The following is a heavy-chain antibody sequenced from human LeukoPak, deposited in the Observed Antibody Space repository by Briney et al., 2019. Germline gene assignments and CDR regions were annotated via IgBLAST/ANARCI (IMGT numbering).Heavy chain of an antibody. V-gene: IGHV3-23*01. Sequence: GGSLRLSCAASGFTFSSYAMSWVRQAPGKGLEWVSAISGSGGSTYYADSVKGRFTISRDNAKNSLYLQMNSLRAEDTAVYYCARAKRQWLVRTTYGMDVWGQGTTVTVSS. J-gene: IGHJ6*02. CDR1: GFTFSSYA. CDR3: ARAKRQWLVRTTYGMDV. D-gene: IGHD6-19*01. CDR2: ISGSGGST.